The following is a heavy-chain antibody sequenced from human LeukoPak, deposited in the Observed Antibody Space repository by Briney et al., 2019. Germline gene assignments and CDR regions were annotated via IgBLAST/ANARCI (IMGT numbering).Heavy chain of an antibody. CDR1: GASISSSSYY. Sequence: SETLSLTCTVSGASISSSSYYCGWIRQPPGKGLEWIGSIYYSGSTHYNPSLKSRVTISVDTSKNQFSLKLSYVTAEDTAVYYCARGGSSWYDYFGYWGQGTLVTVSS. J-gene: IGHJ4*02. CDR3: ARGGSSWYDYFGY. CDR2: IYYSGST. D-gene: IGHD6-13*01. V-gene: IGHV4-39*01.